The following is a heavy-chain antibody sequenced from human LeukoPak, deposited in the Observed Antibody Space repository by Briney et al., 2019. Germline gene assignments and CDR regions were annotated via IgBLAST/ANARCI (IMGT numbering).Heavy chain of an antibody. Sequence: GESLTISCKGSGYSFTSYWIGWVRQMPGKGLEWMEIIYPGDSDTRYSPSFQGQVTISADKSISTAYLQWSSLKASDTAMYYCARKSTPETGVHCFDYWGQGTLVTVSS. CDR3: ARKSTPETGVHCFDY. CDR1: GYSFTSYW. CDR2: IYPGDSDT. D-gene: IGHD7-27*01. J-gene: IGHJ4*02. V-gene: IGHV5-51*01.